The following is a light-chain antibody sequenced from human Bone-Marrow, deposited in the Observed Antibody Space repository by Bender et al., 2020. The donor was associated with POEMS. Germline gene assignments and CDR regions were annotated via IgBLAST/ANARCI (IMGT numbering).Light chain of an antibody. J-gene: IGLJ1*01. CDR3: CSYAGSNTFV. CDR1: SSDVGSYNY. CDR2: DVS. Sequence: HSALTQPASVSGSPGQSITISCTGASSDVGSYNYVSWYQQHPSKAPKLMIYDVSTRPSGVSTRFSGSKSGYTASLTISGLQAEDDADYYCCSYAGSNTFVFGSGTTVTVL. V-gene: IGLV2-14*01.